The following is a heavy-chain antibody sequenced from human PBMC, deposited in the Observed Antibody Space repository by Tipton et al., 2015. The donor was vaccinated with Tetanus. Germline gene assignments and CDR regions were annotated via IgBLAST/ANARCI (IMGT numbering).Heavy chain of an antibody. Sequence: SLRLSCAASGIDFNRYGMHWVRQAPGKGLEWLAVTWYDGRNIYVADSVKGRFTISGDTSENSVYLQMDSLRAEDTAVYCCARDGRYGGTLISDYWGQGTQVTVSS. D-gene: IGHD4-23*01. CDR2: TWYDGRNI. CDR1: GIDFNRYG. CDR3: ARDGRYGGTLISDY. J-gene: IGHJ4*02. V-gene: IGHV3-33*01.